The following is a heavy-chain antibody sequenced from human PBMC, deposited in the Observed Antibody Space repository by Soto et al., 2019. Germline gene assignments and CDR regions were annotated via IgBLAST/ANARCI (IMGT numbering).Heavy chain of an antibody. CDR1: GFTFSSYG. J-gene: IGHJ6*02. Sequence: QVQLVESGGGVVQPGRSLRLSCAASGFTFSSYGMHWVRQAPGKGLEWVAVISYDGSNKYYADSVKGRFTISRDNSKNTLYLQMNSLRAEDTAVYYCAKGLNYDFWSGYYRRYYYSGMDVWGQGTTVTVSS. V-gene: IGHV3-30*18. CDR2: ISYDGSNK. D-gene: IGHD3-3*01. CDR3: AKGLNYDFWSGYYRRYYYSGMDV.